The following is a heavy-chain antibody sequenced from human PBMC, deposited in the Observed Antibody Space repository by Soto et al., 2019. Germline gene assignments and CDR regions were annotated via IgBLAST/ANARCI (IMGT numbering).Heavy chain of an antibody. CDR2: IWYDGSNK. J-gene: IGHJ6*02. V-gene: IGHV3-33*01. D-gene: IGHD3-3*01. CDR3: ARDRARSGYYVYYGMDV. Sequence: AGGSLRLSCAASGFTFSSYGMHWVRQAPGKGLEWVAVIWYDGSNKYYADSVKGRFTISRDNSKNTLYLQMNSLRAEDTAVYYCARDRARSGYYVYYGMDVWGQGTTVT. CDR1: GFTFSSYG.